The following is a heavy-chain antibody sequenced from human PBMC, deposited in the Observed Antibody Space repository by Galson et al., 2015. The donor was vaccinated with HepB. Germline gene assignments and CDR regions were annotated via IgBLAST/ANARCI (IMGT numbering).Heavy chain of an antibody. V-gene: IGHV1-69*04. D-gene: IGHD3-3*01. J-gene: IGHJ3*02. Sequence: SVKVSCKASGGTFSSYAISWVRQAPGQGLEWMGRIIPILGIANYAQKFQGRVTITADESTSTAYMELSSLRSEDTAVYYCARFAGVVTHGAFDIWGQGTMVTVSS. CDR1: GGTFSSYA. CDR3: ARFAGVVTHGAFDI. CDR2: IIPILGIA.